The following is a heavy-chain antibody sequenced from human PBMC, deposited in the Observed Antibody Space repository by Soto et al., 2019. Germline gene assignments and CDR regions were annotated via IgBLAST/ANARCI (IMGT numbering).Heavy chain of an antibody. CDR1: GFTFSSYA. J-gene: IGHJ4*02. V-gene: IGHV3-30-3*01. CDR2: ISYDGSNK. D-gene: IGHD6-13*01. CDR3: ARGIAVDY. Sequence: PGGSLRLSCAASGFTFSSYAMHWVRQAPGKGLEWVAVISYDGSNKYYADSVKGRFTISRDNSKNTLYLQMNSLRAEDTAVYYCARGIAVDYWGQGTLVTVSS.